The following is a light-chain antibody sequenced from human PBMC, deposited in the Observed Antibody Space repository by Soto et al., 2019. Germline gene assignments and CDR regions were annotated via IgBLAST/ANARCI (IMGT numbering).Light chain of an antibody. CDR1: SSDVGGYNY. Sequence: QSVLTQPASVSGSPGQSITISCTGTSSDVGGYNYVSWHQQHPGKAPKVIITEVSNRPSGVSNRFSGSKSGNTASLTISWRQADDEDAYYCSSSNRSSNIGVFGGGTKVTVL. V-gene: IGLV2-14*01. CDR3: SSSNRSSNIGV. CDR2: EVS. J-gene: IGLJ3*02.